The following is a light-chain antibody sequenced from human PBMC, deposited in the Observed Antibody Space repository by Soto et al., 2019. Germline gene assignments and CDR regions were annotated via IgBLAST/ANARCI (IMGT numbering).Light chain of an antibody. Sequence: EIVLTQSPATLSLSPGERATLSCRASQSVSSYLAWYQQKPGQAPRPLIYDASNRATGIPARFSGSGSGTDFTLTISSLEPEDFAVYYCQQRSNWSFTFGGGTKVEIK. CDR3: QQRSNWSFT. V-gene: IGKV3-11*01. CDR1: QSVSSY. CDR2: DAS. J-gene: IGKJ4*01.